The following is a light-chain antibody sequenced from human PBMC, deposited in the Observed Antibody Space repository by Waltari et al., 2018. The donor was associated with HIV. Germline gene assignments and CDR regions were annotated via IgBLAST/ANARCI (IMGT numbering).Light chain of an antibody. Sequence: QSVLTQPPSASGTPGQRVTISCSGSSSNIGSNTVSWYQHLPGTTPLRLIYSNYQRAAGCPCRLSGSKSGTAASLAIRGLQCEDESDYYCAAWDGNGHWVFGGGTKLTVL. CDR2: SNY. CDR3: AAWDGNGHWV. V-gene: IGLV1-44*01. J-gene: IGLJ3*02. CDR1: SSNIGSNT.